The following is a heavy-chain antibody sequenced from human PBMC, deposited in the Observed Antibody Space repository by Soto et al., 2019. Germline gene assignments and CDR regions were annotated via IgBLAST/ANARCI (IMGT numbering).Heavy chain of an antibody. J-gene: IGHJ4*02. D-gene: IGHD2-21*01. CDR1: GYIFTNYY. Sequence: ASVKVSCKASGYIFTNYYIHWVRQAPGQGLEWMAIINPSGGSTNYAQKFQGRVTLARDTFTNTVYMELSSLRSEDTAIYYCARDLTSGDHWGQGTLVTVSS. CDR3: ARDLTSGDH. CDR2: INPSGGST. V-gene: IGHV1-46*01.